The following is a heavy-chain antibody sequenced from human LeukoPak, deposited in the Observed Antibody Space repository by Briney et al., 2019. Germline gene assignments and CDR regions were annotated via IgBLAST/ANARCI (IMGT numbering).Heavy chain of an antibody. CDR1: GGSISSYY. D-gene: IGHD4-23*01. CDR2: IYYSGST. J-gene: IGHJ4*02. Sequence: SETLSLTCTVSGGSISSYYWSWIRQPPGKGLEWIGYIYYSGSTNYNPSLKSRVTISVDTSKNQFSLKLSSVTAADTAVYYCARVRLTPRMYYFDYWGQGTLVTVSS. CDR3: ARVRLTPRMYYFDY. V-gene: IGHV4-59*01.